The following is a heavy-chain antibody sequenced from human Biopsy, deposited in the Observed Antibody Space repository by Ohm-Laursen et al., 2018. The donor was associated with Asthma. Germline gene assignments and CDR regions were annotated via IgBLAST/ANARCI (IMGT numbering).Heavy chain of an antibody. D-gene: IGHD1-1*01. CDR1: GFSLSKSGVG. Sequence: TQTLTLTGTFSGFSLSKSGVGVGWIRLPPREAPDWLALIYWNGDTHYNPALRSRLTITKDTSRKQVVLAMSNMDTVDTGTYFCARVERRVEFSYFDNWGLGTLVYVSS. CDR2: IYWNGDT. V-gene: IGHV2-5*01. CDR3: ARVERRVEFSYFDN. J-gene: IGHJ4*01.